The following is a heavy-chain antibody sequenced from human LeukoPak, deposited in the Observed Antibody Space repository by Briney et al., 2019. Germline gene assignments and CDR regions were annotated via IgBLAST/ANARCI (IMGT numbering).Heavy chain of an antibody. Sequence: GGSLTLSCAASGFTFSSCCKSWVRQAPGKGLEWVSNIKQDESEKYYVDSVKGRFTISRDNAKTSLYLQMNSLRAEDTAVFYCATVLEWLQYVYWGQGTLVTVSS. CDR2: IKQDESEK. J-gene: IGHJ4*02. V-gene: IGHV3-7*01. D-gene: IGHD3-3*01. CDR3: ATVLEWLQYVY. CDR1: GFTFSSCC.